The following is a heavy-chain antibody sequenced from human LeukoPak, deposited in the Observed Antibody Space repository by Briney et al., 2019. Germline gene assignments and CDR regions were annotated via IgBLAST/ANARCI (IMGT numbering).Heavy chain of an antibody. CDR1: GDSVSSNRAA. V-gene: IGHV6-1*01. CDR2: TYHRSRWYN. J-gene: IGHJ4*02. Sequence: SQTLSLTCAISGDSVSSNRAAWNWLRQSPSRGLEWLGRTYHRSRWYNDYAVSVKSRITIIPETSKNQFSLQFNSVTPEDTAVYYCAREATANSLDYWGQGTLVTVSS. D-gene: IGHD5-18*01. CDR3: AREATANSLDY.